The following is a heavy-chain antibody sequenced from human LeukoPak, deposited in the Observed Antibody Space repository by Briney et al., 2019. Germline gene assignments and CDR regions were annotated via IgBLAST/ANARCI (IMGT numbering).Heavy chain of an antibody. CDR1: GGSFSSYY. J-gene: IGHJ6*03. CDR2: INYSGST. CDR3: AQWGNNMDV. V-gene: IGHV4-34*01. Sequence: PSETLSLTCTVYGGSFSSYYWHWFRQPPGKGLEWIGEINYSGSTKYNPSLKSRVTISIDTSTTQFSLKLSSVTAADTAVYYCAQWGNNMDVWGKGTTVTVSS. D-gene: IGHD3-16*01.